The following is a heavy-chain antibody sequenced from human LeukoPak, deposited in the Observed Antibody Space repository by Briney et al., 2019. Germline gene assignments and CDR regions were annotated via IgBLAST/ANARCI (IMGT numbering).Heavy chain of an antibody. Sequence: SVKVSCKASGYTFTGYYMHWVRQAPGQGLEWMGGIIPIFGTANYAQKFQGRVTITADESTSTAYMELSSLRSEDTAVYYCSGSLDYGGYYYDSIDYWGQGTLVTVSS. D-gene: IGHD3-22*01. CDR2: IIPIFGTA. J-gene: IGHJ4*02. V-gene: IGHV1-69*13. CDR1: GYTFTGYY. CDR3: SGSLDYGGYYYDSIDY.